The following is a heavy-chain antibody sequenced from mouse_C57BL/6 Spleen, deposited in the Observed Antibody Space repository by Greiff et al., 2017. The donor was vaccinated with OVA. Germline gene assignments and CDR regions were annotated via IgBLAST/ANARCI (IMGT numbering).Heavy chain of an antibody. CDR2: FYPGSGSI. Sequence: QVHVKQSGAELVKPGASVKLSCKASGYTFTEYTIHWVKQRSGQGLEWIGWFYPGSGSIKYNEKFKDKATLTADKSSSTVYMELSRLTSEDSAVYFCARHEAGISYGSRGYAMDYWGQGTSVTVSS. J-gene: IGHJ4*01. D-gene: IGHD1-1*01. V-gene: IGHV1-62-2*01. CDR3: ARHEAGISYGSRGYAMDY. CDR1: GYTFTEYT.